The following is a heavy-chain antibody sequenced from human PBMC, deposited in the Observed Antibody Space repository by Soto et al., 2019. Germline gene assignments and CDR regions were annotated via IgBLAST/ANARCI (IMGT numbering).Heavy chain of an antibody. CDR2: ISGSGGNT. CDR3: AKEVGHSLPFDY. D-gene: IGHD1-26*01. V-gene: IGHV3-23*01. Sequence: GGSLRLSCAASGFTFSSYGMNWVRQSPGKGLEWVSAISGSGGNTYYADSVKGRFTISRDNSKNTLNLQMNSLRAEDTALYYCAKEVGHSLPFDYWGQGALVTVSS. J-gene: IGHJ4*02. CDR1: GFTFSSYG.